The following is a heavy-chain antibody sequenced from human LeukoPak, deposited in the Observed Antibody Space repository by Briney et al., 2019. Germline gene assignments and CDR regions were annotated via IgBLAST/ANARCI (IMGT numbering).Heavy chain of an antibody. D-gene: IGHD1-26*01. V-gene: IGHV3-23*01. CDR1: GFTFSSYA. CDR3: AKSAVGATLGDY. J-gene: IGHJ4*02. Sequence: GGSLRLSCAASGFTFSSYAMSWVRQAPGKGLEWVSAISGSGGSTYYADSVKGRFTISRDNSRDTLYLQMISLRAEDTAVYYCAKSAVGATLGDYWGQGTPVTVSS. CDR2: ISGSGGST.